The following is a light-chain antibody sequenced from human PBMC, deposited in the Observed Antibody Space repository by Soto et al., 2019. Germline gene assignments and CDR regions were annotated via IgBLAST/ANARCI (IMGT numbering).Light chain of an antibody. CDR2: GAS. CDR1: QRVSSSY. V-gene: IGKV3-20*01. Sequence: EIVLTQSPGTLSLSPGERATLSCRASQRVSSSYLAWYQQKPGQAPRPLIYGASSRAIGIPDRFSGSGSGTDFTLTISRLEPEDFAVYYCQLYGSSPWTFGQGTKVEIK. CDR3: QLYGSSPWT. J-gene: IGKJ1*01.